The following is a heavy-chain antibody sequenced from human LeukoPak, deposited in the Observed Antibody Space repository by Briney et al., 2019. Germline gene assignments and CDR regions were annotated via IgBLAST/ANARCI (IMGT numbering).Heavy chain of an antibody. CDR2: IYYSGST. D-gene: IGHD6-19*01. CDR3: ARTWGGIAVVGRYYYYYMDV. Sequence: SETLSLTCTVSGGSISSSSYYWGWIRQPPGKGLEWIGSIYYSGSTYYNPSLKSRVTISVDTSKNQFSLKLISVTAADTAVYYCARTWGGIAVVGRYYYYYMDVWGKGTTVTVSS. CDR1: GGSISSSSYY. J-gene: IGHJ6*03. V-gene: IGHV4-39*07.